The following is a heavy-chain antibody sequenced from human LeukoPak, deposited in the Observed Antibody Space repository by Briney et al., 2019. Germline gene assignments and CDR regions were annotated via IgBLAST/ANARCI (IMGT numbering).Heavy chain of an antibody. J-gene: IGHJ4*02. CDR3: ARTYCSAGTCFGGFDY. CDR1: GDSISSGNYY. CDR2: VHYSGTA. Sequence: SETLSLTCTVSGDSISSGNYYWSWIRQPPGKGLEWIGYVHYSGTAYYNPSLRSRVSVSVDTSKNQFSLKLSSVSAADTALYYCARTYCSAGTCFGGFDYWGQGTLVSVSS. V-gene: IGHV4-30-4*01. D-gene: IGHD2-15*01.